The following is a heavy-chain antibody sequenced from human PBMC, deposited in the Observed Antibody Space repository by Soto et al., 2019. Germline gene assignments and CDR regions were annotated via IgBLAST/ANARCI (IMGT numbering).Heavy chain of an antibody. Sequence: QVQLQASGPGRVKPSQTLSLTCTVSGGSINSGGYYWNWIRQHPGKGLEWIGYIYYSGSTYHNPSLKSRVTISVDTSKNQFSLKLSSVTAAATAVYYCARSVFPWGQGTLVTVSS. CDR1: GGSINSGGYY. CDR2: IYYSGST. J-gene: IGHJ5*02. V-gene: IGHV4-31*03. CDR3: ARSVFP.